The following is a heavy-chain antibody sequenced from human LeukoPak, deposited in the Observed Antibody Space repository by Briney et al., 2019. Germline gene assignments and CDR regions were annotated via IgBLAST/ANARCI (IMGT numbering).Heavy chain of an antibody. D-gene: IGHD3-16*01. Sequence: SVTVSCKASGGTFSSYAISWVRQAPGQGLEWMGRIIPILGIANYAQKFQGRVTITADKSTSTAYMELSSLRSEDTAVYYCAREPALYDYVWGSSQYYFDYWGQGTLVTVPS. CDR2: IIPILGIA. J-gene: IGHJ4*02. V-gene: IGHV1-69*04. CDR3: AREPALYDYVWGSSQYYFDY. CDR1: GGTFSSYA.